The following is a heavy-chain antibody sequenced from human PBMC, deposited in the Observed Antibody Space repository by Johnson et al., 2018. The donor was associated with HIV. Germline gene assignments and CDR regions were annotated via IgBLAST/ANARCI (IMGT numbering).Heavy chain of an antibody. CDR1: GFTFSDYY. CDR2: LSYDGSNK. J-gene: IGHJ3*02. V-gene: IGHV3-30*03. D-gene: IGHD2-8*02. CDR3: ARGDCTGVVCSCDGVDI. Sequence: QMLLVESGGGLVKPGGSLRLSCAPSGFTFSDYYMSWMRPAPGQGLEWVAALSYDGSNKYYADSVKVRFTISRYNSKNTLYLQINSQRVEETAVYSCARGDCTGVVCSCDGVDIWG.